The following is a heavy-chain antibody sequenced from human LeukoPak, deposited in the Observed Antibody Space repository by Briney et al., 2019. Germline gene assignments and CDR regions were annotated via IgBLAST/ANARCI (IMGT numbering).Heavy chain of an antibody. CDR1: GGTFSSYA. CDR2: IIPIFGTA. J-gene: IGHJ3*02. Sequence: ASVKVSCKASGGTFSSYAISWVRQAPGQGLEWMGGIIPIFGTANYEQKFQGRVTITADESTSTAYMELSSLRSEDTAVYYCARVQWLVDAFDIWGQGTMVTVSS. CDR3: ARVQWLVDAFDI. V-gene: IGHV1-69*01. D-gene: IGHD6-19*01.